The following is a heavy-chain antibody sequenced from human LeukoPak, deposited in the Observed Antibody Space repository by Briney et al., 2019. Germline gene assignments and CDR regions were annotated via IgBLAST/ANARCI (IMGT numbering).Heavy chain of an antibody. J-gene: IGHJ4*02. CDR1: GGSISSSSYY. V-gene: IGHV4-39*07. CDR3: ARGSYDILTGYYPHFDY. D-gene: IGHD3-9*01. Sequence: SETLSLTCTVSGGSISSSSYYWGWIRQPPARGLEWIGSIYYSGSTYYNPSLKSRVTISVDTSKNQFSLKLSSVTAADTAVYYCARGSYDILTGYYPHFDYWGQGTLVTVSS. CDR2: IYYSGST.